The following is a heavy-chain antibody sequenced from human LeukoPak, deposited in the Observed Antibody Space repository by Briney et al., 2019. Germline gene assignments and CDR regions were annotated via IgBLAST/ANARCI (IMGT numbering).Heavy chain of an antibody. J-gene: IGHJ4*02. CDR3: ARDNSKSQWSFDY. D-gene: IGHD4-23*01. Sequence: PGGSLRLSCAASGFTFSSYAMHWVRLAPGKGLGWVAVISYDGSNKYYADSVKGRFAISRDDSKNTLYLQMNSLRAEDTAVYYCARDNSKSQWSFDYWGQGTLVTVSS. CDR1: GFTFSSYA. CDR2: ISYDGSNK. V-gene: IGHV3-30*09.